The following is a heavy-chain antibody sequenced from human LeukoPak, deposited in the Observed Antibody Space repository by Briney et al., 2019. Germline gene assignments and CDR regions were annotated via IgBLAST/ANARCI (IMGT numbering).Heavy chain of an antibody. CDR2: INPNSGGT. CDR3: ATVSTGDYYFDY. D-gene: IGHD7-27*01. J-gene: IGHJ4*02. CDR1: GYTFTGYY. V-gene: IGHV1-2*02. Sequence: ASVKVSCKASGYTFTGYYMHWVRQAPGQGLEWMGWINPNSGGTNYAQKFQGRVTMTRGTSINTAYMELSSLRSEDTAVYYCATVSTGDYYFDYWGQGTLVTVSS.